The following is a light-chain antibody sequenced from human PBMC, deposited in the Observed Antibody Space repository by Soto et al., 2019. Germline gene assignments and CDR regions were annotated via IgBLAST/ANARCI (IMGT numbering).Light chain of an antibody. CDR2: GAS. CDR1: QSISSN. Sequence: IVMTQSPATLSVSPGERATLSCRASQSISSNLAWYQQKPGQAPRLLIYGASSRATGIPDRFSGSGSGTDFTLTISRLEPEDFAVYYCQQYGSSPPWTFGQGTKVDIK. V-gene: IGKV3-20*01. CDR3: QQYGSSPPWT. J-gene: IGKJ1*01.